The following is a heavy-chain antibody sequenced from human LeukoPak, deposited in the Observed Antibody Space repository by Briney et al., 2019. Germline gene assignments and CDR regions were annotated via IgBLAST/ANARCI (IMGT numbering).Heavy chain of an antibody. CDR2: ISYDGSNE. CDR1: GFTLSTYG. D-gene: IGHD3-16*01. CDR3: ARGPNYADY. J-gene: IGHJ4*02. Sequence: GGSLRLSCATSGFTLSTYGTHWVRQAPGKGLEWVAVISYDGSNEYYADSVKGRFTISRDNSKNTLYLQMNSLRAEDTAVYYCARGPNYADYWGQGTLVTVSS. V-gene: IGHV3-30*03.